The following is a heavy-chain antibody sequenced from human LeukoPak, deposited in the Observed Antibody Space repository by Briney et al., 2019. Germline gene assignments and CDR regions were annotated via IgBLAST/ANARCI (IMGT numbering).Heavy chain of an antibody. Sequence: PGGSLRLSCAASGFTFSNYWMQWVRQAPRKGLMWVSRNSKDGSSAAYADSVQGRFTISRDNAKNTLYLQMNSLRAEDTAVYYCAASALTFASGWYVYWGQGTLVTVSS. V-gene: IGHV3-74*01. D-gene: IGHD6-19*01. CDR3: AASALTFASGWYVY. J-gene: IGHJ4*02. CDR1: GFTFSNYW. CDR2: NSKDGSSA.